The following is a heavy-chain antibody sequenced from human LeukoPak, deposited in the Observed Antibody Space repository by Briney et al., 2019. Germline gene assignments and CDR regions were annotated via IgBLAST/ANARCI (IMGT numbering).Heavy chain of an antibody. CDR1: GGPMMTGPYY. CDR2: IYYSGST. Sequence: SETLSLTCAVSGGPMMTGPYYWGWIRQPPGKGLEWIGSIYYSGSTYYNPSLKSRVTISVDTSKNQFSLKLSSVTAADTAVYYCARSGSSWLFDYWGQGTLVTVSS. D-gene: IGHD6-13*01. V-gene: IGHV4-39*01. J-gene: IGHJ4*02. CDR3: ARSGSSWLFDY.